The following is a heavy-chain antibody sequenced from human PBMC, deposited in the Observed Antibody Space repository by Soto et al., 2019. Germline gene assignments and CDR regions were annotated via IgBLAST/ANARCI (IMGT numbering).Heavy chain of an antibody. D-gene: IGHD3-10*01. V-gene: IGHV3-23*01. CDR2: ISGSGGST. CDR3: AKVLDYGSGSYYDY. J-gene: IGHJ4*02. CDR1: GFTFSSYA. Sequence: GGSLRLSCAASGFTFSSYAMSWVRQAPGKGLEWVSDISGSGGSTYYADSVKGRFTISRDNSKNTLYLQMNSLRAEDTAVYYCAKVLDYGSGSYYDYWGQGTLVTVSS.